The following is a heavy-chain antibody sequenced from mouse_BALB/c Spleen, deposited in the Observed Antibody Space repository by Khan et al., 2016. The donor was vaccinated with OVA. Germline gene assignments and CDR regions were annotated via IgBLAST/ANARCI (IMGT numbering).Heavy chain of an antibody. CDR3: ANGNFAY. CDR2: IYPYNGGT. Sequence: VQLQQSGPELVKPGASVKISCKASGYTFTDYNMHWVKQSHGKSLEWIGYIYPYNGGTGYNQKFKSKATLTVDISSSTAYMELRSLTSEDSAVYYCANGNFAYWGQGTLVTVSA. V-gene: IGHV1S29*02. CDR1: GYTFTDYN. J-gene: IGHJ3*01. D-gene: IGHD2-1*01.